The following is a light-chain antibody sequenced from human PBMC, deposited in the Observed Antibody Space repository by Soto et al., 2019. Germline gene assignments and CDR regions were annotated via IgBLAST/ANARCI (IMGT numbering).Light chain of an antibody. J-gene: IGLJ1*01. CDR3: SSFTSNTTIYV. V-gene: IGLV2-14*01. CDR1: SSDIGGYNY. Sequence: QSALTQPASVSGSPGQSITISCTGTSSDIGGYNYVSWYQQHPGKVPKLIIFEVTTRPSGVSNRFSGSKSGNTASLTISGLQADHEADYYCSSFTSNTTIYVLGIGTKVTVL. CDR2: EVT.